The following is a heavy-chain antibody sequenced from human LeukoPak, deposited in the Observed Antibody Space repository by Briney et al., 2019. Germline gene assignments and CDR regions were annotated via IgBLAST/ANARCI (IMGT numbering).Heavy chain of an antibody. Sequence: GRSLRLSCAASGFTFSSFGMHWVRQAPGKGLEWVAVLSYDGSSKYYIDSVKGRFTISRDNSKNTLYLQMNSLRAEDTAVYYCVMYSGSWDGTAFDYWGQGTLVTVSS. J-gene: IGHJ4*02. CDR3: VMYSGSWDGTAFDY. CDR2: LSYDGSSK. V-gene: IGHV3-30*03. CDR1: GFTFSSFG. D-gene: IGHD6-13*01.